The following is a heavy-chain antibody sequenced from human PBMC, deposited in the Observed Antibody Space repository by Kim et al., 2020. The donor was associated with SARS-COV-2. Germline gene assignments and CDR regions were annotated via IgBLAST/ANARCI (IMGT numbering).Heavy chain of an antibody. J-gene: IGHJ4*02. Sequence: YADSVKGRFTISRDNAKNSLYLLMNSLRAEDTAVYYCARDYHDYGDALDYWGQGTLVTVSS. V-gene: IGHV3-48*03. D-gene: IGHD4-17*01. CDR3: ARDYHDYGDALDY.